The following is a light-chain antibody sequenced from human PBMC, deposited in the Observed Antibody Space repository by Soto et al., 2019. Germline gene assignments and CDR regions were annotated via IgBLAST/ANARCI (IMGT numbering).Light chain of an antibody. Sequence: DIQLTQSPSFLSASVGDRVTITCRASQGISSYLAWYQQKPGKAPKLLIYAASRLESGVPSRFSGSGSGTEFTLTISSLQPDDFATYYCQQYNSFWTFGQGTKVDI. J-gene: IGKJ1*01. V-gene: IGKV1-9*01. CDR3: QQYNSFWT. CDR2: AAS. CDR1: QGISSY.